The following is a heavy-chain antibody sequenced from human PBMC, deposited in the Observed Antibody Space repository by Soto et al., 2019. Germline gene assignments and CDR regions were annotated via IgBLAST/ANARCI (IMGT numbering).Heavy chain of an antibody. V-gene: IGHV1-69*13. CDR1: GGTFNNYP. J-gene: IGHJ5*02. Sequence: GASLKVSCKASGGTFNNYPITWVRQAPGEGLEWMGGSIPIFGTANYAQKFQGRVTISVDESTSTAYMELSSLRSEDTAVYYCARGGSAAADNWFDPWGQGTLVTVSS. D-gene: IGHD6-13*01. CDR2: SIPIFGTA. CDR3: ARGGSAAADNWFDP.